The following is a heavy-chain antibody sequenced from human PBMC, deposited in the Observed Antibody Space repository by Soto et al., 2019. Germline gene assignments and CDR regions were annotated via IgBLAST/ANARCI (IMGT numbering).Heavy chain of an antibody. V-gene: IGHV3-48*03. Sequence: GGSLRLSCAASGFTFSSYEMNWVRQAPGKGLEWVSYISTSGSPIYYADSVKGRFTISRDKAKNSLYLQMNSLRAEDTAVYYCARVYGSSISLDYWGQGTLVTVSS. D-gene: IGHD6-6*01. J-gene: IGHJ4*02. CDR2: ISTSGSPI. CDR1: GFTFSSYE. CDR3: ARVYGSSISLDY.